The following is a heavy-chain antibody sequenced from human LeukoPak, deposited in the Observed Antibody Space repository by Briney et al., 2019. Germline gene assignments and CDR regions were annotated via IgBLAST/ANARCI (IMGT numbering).Heavy chain of an antibody. CDR2: ISGSGGST. Sequence: GGSLRLSCAASGFTFSSYAMSWVRQAPGKGLEWVSAISGSGGSTYYADSVKGRFTISGDNSKNTLYLQMNSLRAEDTAVYYCANWAGRSIAVAGWGQGTLVTVSS. D-gene: IGHD6-19*01. CDR1: GFTFSSYA. V-gene: IGHV3-23*01. J-gene: IGHJ4*02. CDR3: ANWAGRSIAVAG.